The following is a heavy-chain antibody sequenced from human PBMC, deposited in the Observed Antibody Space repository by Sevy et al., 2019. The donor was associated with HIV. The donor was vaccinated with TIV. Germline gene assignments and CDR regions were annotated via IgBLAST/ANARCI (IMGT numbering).Heavy chain of an antibody. CDR1: GFTFSSYA. CDR2: SSGSGGST. J-gene: IGHJ4*02. D-gene: IGHD3-3*01. V-gene: IGHV3-23*01. CDR3: TKEHYDFWSGYSSYSFDY. Sequence: GGSLRLACAASGFTFSSYAMSWVRQAPGKGLEWVSASSGSGGSTYYADSVKGRFTISRDNSKNTLYLQLNRLRAEETAVYSCTKEHYDFWSGYSSYSFDYWGQGTLVTVSS.